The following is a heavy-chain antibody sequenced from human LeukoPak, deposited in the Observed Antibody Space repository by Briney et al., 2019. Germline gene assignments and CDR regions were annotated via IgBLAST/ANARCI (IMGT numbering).Heavy chain of an antibody. CDR2: IIPIFGTA. CDR3: ARGGNRSMDPDDAFDI. D-gene: IGHD4-23*01. J-gene: IGHJ3*02. V-gene: IGHV1-69*06. Sequence: SVKVSCKASGGTFSSYAISWVRQAPRQGLEWMGGIIPIFGTANYAQKFQGRVTITADKSTSTAYMELSSLRSEDTAVYYCARGGNRSMDPDDAFDIWGQGTMVTVSS. CDR1: GGTFSSYA.